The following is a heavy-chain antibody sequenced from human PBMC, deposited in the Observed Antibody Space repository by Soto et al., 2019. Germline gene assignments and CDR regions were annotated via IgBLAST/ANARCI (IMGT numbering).Heavy chain of an antibody. Sequence: QVQLQESGPGLVKPSQTLSLTCTVSGGSISSSEYYWSWIRQPPGKGLEWIGHIYYSGSTYYNPSLKSRITISINTSNNQFALKLTSVTAADTAVYYCVRDPTRSYYYDTSDYLRVGYWGQGTLVTVSS. CDR3: VRDPTRSYYYDTSDYLRVGY. CDR1: GGSISSSEYY. J-gene: IGHJ4*02. D-gene: IGHD3-22*01. CDR2: IYYSGST. V-gene: IGHV4-30-4*01.